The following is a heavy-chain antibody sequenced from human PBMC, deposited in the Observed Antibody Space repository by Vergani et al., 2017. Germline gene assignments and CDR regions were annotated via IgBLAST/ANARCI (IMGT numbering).Heavy chain of an antibody. D-gene: IGHD1-14*01. CDR1: GFTFSSDA. CDR2: INRGSTT. Sequence: EVDLVESGGGLAQPGGSLRLSCEASGFTFSSDAMSWVRQAPGKGLEWVSAINRGSTTYYADSVKGRFTISRDNSKNTVFLQMNSLRAEDTAVYYCAKEGRSGITPFVADWGQGTLVTVSS. J-gene: IGHJ4*02. V-gene: IGHV3-23*04. CDR3: AKEGRSGITPFVAD.